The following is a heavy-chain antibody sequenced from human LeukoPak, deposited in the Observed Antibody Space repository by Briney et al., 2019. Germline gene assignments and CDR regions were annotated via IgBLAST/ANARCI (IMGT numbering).Heavy chain of an antibody. Sequence: SETLSLTCTVSGGSISSGSYYWSWIRQPAGKGLEWIGRIYTSGSTNYNPSLKSRVTISVDTSKNQFSLKLSSVTAADTAVYYCASFYCSGGSCYQYYYYYYMDVWGKGTTVTISS. V-gene: IGHV4-61*02. CDR2: IYTSGST. CDR1: GGSISSGSYY. CDR3: ASFYCSGGSCYQYYYYYYMDV. J-gene: IGHJ6*03. D-gene: IGHD2-15*01.